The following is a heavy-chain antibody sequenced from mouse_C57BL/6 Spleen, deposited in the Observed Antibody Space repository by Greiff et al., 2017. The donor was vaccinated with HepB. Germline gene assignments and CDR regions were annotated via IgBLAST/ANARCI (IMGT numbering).Heavy chain of an antibody. V-gene: IGHV1-59*01. CDR2: IDPSDSYT. D-gene: IGHD2-1*01. CDR1: GYTFTSYW. CDR3: ARHGNPYAMDY. Sequence: QVQLQQPGAELVRPGTSVKLSCKASGYTFTSYWMHWVKQRPGQGLEWIGVIDPSDSYTNYNQKFKGKATLTVDTSSSTAYMQLSSLTSEDSAVYYCARHGNPYAMDYWGQGTSVTVSS. J-gene: IGHJ4*01.